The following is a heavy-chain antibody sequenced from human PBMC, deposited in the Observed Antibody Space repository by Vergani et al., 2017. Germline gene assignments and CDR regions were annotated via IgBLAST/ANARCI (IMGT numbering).Heavy chain of an antibody. CDR3: ARDTRGGEWSGGY. D-gene: IGHD3-16*01. CDR2: VNPNSGGT. J-gene: IGHJ4*02. Sequence: QVQLVQSGAEVKKPGASVKVFCKTSGFTFSGYYIHWVRQAPGQGLEWMGLVNPNSGGTNYAQKLQGRVTMTRDTSINTAYMELNRLKSDDTAMYYCARDTRGGEWSGGYWGQGTLVTVSS. V-gene: IGHV1-2*02. CDR1: GFTFSGYY.